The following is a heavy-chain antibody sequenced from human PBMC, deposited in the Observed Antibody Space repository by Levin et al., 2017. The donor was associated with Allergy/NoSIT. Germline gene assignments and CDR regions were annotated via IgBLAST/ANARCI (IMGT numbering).Heavy chain of an antibody. D-gene: IGHD2-2*01. CDR3: ANSGRHDGSNTSCDWLASWFDP. Sequence: SQTLSLTCAIYGGSFRGYYWSWIRQPPGKGLEWIGEITHSGSTNYNPSLKSRVTISIDTSKNQFSLKLRSVTAADTAVYYCANSGRHDGSNTSCDWLASWFDPWGQGALVTVSS. CDR1: GGSFRGYY. V-gene: IGHV4-34*01. CDR2: ITHSGST. J-gene: IGHJ5*02.